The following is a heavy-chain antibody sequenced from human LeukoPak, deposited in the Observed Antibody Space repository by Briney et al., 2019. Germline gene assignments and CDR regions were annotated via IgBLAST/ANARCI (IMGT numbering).Heavy chain of an antibody. D-gene: IGHD6-6*01. Sequence: GGSLRLSCAASGFTFRGFAMTWVRQAPGKGLEWVSGISGSGGSTYYADSVKGRFTISRDNSKNTLYLQMNSLRAEDTAVYYCARDAYSSSFDYWGQGTLVTVSS. CDR1: GFTFRGFA. CDR2: ISGSGGST. J-gene: IGHJ4*02. CDR3: ARDAYSSSFDY. V-gene: IGHV3-23*01.